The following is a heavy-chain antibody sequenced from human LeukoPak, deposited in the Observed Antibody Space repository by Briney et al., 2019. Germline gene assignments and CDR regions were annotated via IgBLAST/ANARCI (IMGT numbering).Heavy chain of an antibody. J-gene: IGHJ4*02. CDR2: INPYSGGT. Sequence: ASVKVSCKASGYTFTDYYMHWVRQAPGQGLEWMGRINPYSGGTNYAQKFQGRVTMTRDTSISTAYMELSRLKSDDTAVYYCAGSQLLWFGESSLGYWGQGTLVTVSS. CDR3: AGSQLLWFGESSLGY. D-gene: IGHD3-10*01. CDR1: GYTFTDYY. V-gene: IGHV1-2*06.